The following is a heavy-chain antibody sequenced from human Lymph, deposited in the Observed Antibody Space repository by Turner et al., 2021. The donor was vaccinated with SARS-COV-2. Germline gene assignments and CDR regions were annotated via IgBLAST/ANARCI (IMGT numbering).Heavy chain of an antibody. CDR2: ISPNSGGT. D-gene: IGHD3-3*01. CDR3: ARDVERYNDFWSGYSGGYGLDV. CDR1: GYTFTGYY. V-gene: IGHV1-2*02. Sequence: QVQLVQSGAEVKKPGASVKVSCKASGYTFTGYYMHWVRQAPGQGLEWMGWISPNSGGTNYAQKVQGRVTMTRDTSISTAYMELSRLRSDDTAVYYCARDVERYNDFWSGYSGGYGLDVWGQGTTVTVSS. J-gene: IGHJ6*02.